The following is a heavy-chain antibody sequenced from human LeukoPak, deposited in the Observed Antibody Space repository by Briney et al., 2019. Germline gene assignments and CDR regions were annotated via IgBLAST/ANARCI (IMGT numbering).Heavy chain of an antibody. CDR3: AKDRTVGASYWYFDL. V-gene: IGHV3-23*01. CDR2: ISGSGDYT. J-gene: IGHJ2*01. D-gene: IGHD1-26*01. CDR1: GFTFSTCA. Sequence: LSGGSLRLSCAASGFTFSTCAMSWVRQAPGKGLEWVSAISGSGDYTFYADSVRGRFTISRDSSKNTLFLHMNTLRAEDTAIYYCAKDRTVGASYWYFDLWGRGTLVTVSS.